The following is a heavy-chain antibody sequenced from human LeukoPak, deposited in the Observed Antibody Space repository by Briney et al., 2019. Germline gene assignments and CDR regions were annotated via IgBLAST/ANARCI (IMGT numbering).Heavy chain of an antibody. CDR2: INHSGST. V-gene: IGHV4-34*01. CDR3: ARGLLSA. J-gene: IGHJ5*02. Sequence: SETLSLTCAVYGGSFSGYYWSWIRQPPGKGLEWIGEINHSGSTNYNPSLKSRVTLSVDTSKNQFSLRLSSVTAADTAVYYCARGLLSAWGQGTLVTVSS. CDR1: GGSFSGYY.